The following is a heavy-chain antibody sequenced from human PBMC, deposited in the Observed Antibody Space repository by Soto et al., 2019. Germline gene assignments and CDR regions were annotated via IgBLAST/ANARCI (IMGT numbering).Heavy chain of an antibody. CDR1: GGSISSGGYS. CDR3: ARDQLEGNWFDP. Sequence: QLQLQESGSGLVRPSQTLSLTCAVSGGSISSGGYSWNWIRQPPGKGLEWIGYIYHSGSTLYNPSLKSRGXLXVHXSKNQFSLKLTSVTAADTAVYYCARDQLEGNWFDPWGQGTLVTVSS. V-gene: IGHV4-30-2*01. J-gene: IGHJ5*02. CDR2: IYHSGST. D-gene: IGHD1-1*01.